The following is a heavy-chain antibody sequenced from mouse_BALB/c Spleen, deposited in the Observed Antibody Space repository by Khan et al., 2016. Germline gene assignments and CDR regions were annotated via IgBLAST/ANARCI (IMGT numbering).Heavy chain of an antibody. CDR3: ARTWYAMDY. Sequence: QVRLQQSGAELMKPGASVKISCKATGYTFSNYWIEWVKQRPGHGLEWIGDILPGSGYSNSNDNFKGKATFTVDASSNTAYMQLISLQSEDQAVCFCARTWYAMDYWGQGTSVTVSS. CDR2: ILPGSGYS. V-gene: IGHV1-9*01. CDR1: GYTFSNYW. J-gene: IGHJ4*01.